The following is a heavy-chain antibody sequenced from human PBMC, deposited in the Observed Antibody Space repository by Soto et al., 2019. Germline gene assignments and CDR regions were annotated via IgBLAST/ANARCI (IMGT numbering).Heavy chain of an antibody. CDR2: ISTYNGNT. J-gene: IGHJ4*02. Sequence: QVPLVQSGAEVKKPGASVKVSCKASGYTFITYGVSWVRQAPGQGLDWLGWISTYNGNTKYAERLQGRVTMTTDTTTNTANMRLGNLRSDDTAVYYCARGPTDYYDNSANYFLDYWGQGTLVTVSS. CDR1: GYTFITYG. CDR3: ARGPTDYYDNSANYFLDY. D-gene: IGHD3-22*01. V-gene: IGHV1-18*01.